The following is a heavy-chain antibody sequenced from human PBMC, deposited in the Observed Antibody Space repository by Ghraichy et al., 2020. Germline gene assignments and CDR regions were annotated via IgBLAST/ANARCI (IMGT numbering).Heavy chain of an antibody. V-gene: IGHV4-34*01. D-gene: IGHD2-2*02. CDR1: GGSFSGYY. Sequence: SETLSLTCAVYGGSFSGYYWSWIRQPPGKGLEWIGEINHSGSTNYNPSLKSRVTISVDTSKNQFSLKLSSVTAADTAVYYCARLKRGYCSSTSCYTPYYYYYYGMDVWGQGTTVTVSS. CDR2: INHSGST. J-gene: IGHJ6*02. CDR3: ARLKRGYCSSTSCYTPYYYYYYGMDV.